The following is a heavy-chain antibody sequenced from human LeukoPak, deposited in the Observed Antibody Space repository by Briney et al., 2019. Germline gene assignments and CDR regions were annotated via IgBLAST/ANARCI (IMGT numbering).Heavy chain of an antibody. CDR3: AKDPMTYYDFWSGGPTFFDY. Sequence: GGSLRLSCAASGFTFSSYSMHWVRQAPGKGLEWVAFIRYDGSNKYYADSVKGRFTISRDNSKNTLYLQMNSLRAEDTAVYYCAKDPMTYYDFWSGGPTFFDYWGQGTLVTVSS. V-gene: IGHV3-30*02. CDR1: GFTFSSYS. CDR2: IRYDGSNK. D-gene: IGHD3-3*01. J-gene: IGHJ4*02.